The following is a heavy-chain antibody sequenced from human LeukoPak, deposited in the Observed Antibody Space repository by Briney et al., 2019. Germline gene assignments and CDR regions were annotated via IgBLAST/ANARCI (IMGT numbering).Heavy chain of an antibody. V-gene: IGHV3-23*01. D-gene: IGHD2-2*01. Sequence: GGSLRLSCAASGFTFSSYAMSWVRQAPGKGLEWVSAISGSGGSTYYADSVKGRFTISRDNSKNTRYLQMNSLRAEDTAVYYCAKDPGAPVVPAASSFDYWGQGTLVTVSS. CDR1: GFTFSSYA. CDR3: AKDPGAPVVPAASSFDY. J-gene: IGHJ4*02. CDR2: ISGSGGST.